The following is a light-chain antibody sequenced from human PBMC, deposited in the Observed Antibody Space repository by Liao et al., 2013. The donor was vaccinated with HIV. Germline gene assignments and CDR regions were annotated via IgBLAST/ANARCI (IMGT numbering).Light chain of an antibody. CDR3: QVWDSNSDHPWV. CDR2: YDS. Sequence: SYELTQPPSVSVAPGATARITCGGNNIGIKSVHWHQQKPGQAPVLVIYYDSDRPSGIPERFSGSNSGNTATLTISKVEAGDEADYYCQVWDSNSDHPWVFGGGTRLTVL. J-gene: IGLJ3*02. CDR1: NIGIKS. V-gene: IGLV3-21*01.